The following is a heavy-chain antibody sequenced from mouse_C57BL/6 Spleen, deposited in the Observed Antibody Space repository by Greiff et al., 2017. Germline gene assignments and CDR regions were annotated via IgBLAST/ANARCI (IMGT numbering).Heavy chain of an antibody. Sequence: QVQLQQSGAELARPGASVKMSCKASGYTFTSYTMHWVKQRPGQGLEWIGYINPSSGYTKYNQKFKDKATFTADKSSSTAYMQLSSLTSEDSAVYYCARPDYDYGYFEVWGTGTTVTVSS. CDR1: GYTFTSYT. J-gene: IGHJ1*03. CDR2: INPSSGYT. CDR3: ARPDYDYGYFEV. D-gene: IGHD2-4*01. V-gene: IGHV1-4*01.